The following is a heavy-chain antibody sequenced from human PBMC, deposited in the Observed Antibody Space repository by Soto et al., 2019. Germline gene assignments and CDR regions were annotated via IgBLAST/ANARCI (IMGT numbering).Heavy chain of an antibody. V-gene: IGHV1-69*01. D-gene: IGHD2-2*01. CDR3: ARSQGSSTSLEIYYYYYYGMDV. CDR2: IIPISETT. Sequence: QVQLVQSGAEVKKPGSSVKVSCKASGGTFSSYAISWVRQAPGQGLEWMGGIIPISETTNYAQKFQGRVTITAEESKSKAYMELSSLRSEDTAVYYCARSQGSSTSLEIYYYYYYGMDVCGQGTTVTVSS. CDR1: GGTFSSYA. J-gene: IGHJ6*02.